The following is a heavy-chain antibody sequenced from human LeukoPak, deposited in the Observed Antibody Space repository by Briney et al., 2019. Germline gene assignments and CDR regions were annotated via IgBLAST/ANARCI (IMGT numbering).Heavy chain of an antibody. V-gene: IGHV1-46*01. CDR1: GYTFTSYY. D-gene: IGHD1-14*01. Sequence: ASVKVSCKASGYTFTSYYMAWVRQAPGQGLEWMGIINPSWGSTSYAQKFQGRVTMTTDTSTSTVYMELSRLRSEDTAVYYCARAREPGECDYWGQGTLVTVSS. J-gene: IGHJ4*02. CDR3: ARAREPGECDY. CDR2: INPSWGST.